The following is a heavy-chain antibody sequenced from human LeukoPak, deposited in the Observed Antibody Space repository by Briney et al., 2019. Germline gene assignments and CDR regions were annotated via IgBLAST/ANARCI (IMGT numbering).Heavy chain of an antibody. V-gene: IGHV3-74*01. CDR1: GFTFSSYW. CDR2: INSDGSST. Sequence: GGSLRLSCAASGFTFSSYWMHWVRQVPGKGLVWVSRINSDGSSTSYADSVKGRFTISRDNAKNTLYLQMNSLRAEDTAVYYCARGTLSGYYLPFCYWGQGTLVTVSS. J-gene: IGHJ4*02. CDR3: ARGTLSGYYLPFCY. D-gene: IGHD3-22*01.